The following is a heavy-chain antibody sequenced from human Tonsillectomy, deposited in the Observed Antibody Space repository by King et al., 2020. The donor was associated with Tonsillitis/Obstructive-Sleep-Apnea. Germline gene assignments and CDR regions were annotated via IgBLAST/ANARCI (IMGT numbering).Heavy chain of an antibody. J-gene: IGHJ6*03. CDR1: GFTFDDYG. CDR3: AREGTRGYYDSSGYPPYYYMDV. Sequence: VQLVESGGDVVRPGGSLRLSCVASGFTFDDYGMSWVRQAPGKRLEWVSGINWNGGSTGYADSVKGRFTISRDNAKNSLYLQMNSLRAEDTALYYCAREGTRGYYDSSGYPPYYYMDVWGKGTTVTVSS. V-gene: IGHV3-20*04. CDR2: INWNGGST. D-gene: IGHD3-22*01.